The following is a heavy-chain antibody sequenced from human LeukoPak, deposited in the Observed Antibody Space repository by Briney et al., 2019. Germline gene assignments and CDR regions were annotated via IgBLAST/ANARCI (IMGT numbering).Heavy chain of an antibody. Sequence: SQTLSLTCTVSGGSISSGDYYWSWIRQPPGKGLEWIGYIYYSGSTYYNPSLKSRVTISVDTSKNQFSLKVTSVTAADTAVYYCARFGYSYGSVFDYWGQGTLVTVSS. J-gene: IGHJ4*02. D-gene: IGHD5-18*01. CDR3: ARFGYSYGSVFDY. CDR2: IYYSGST. V-gene: IGHV4-30-4*01. CDR1: GGSISSGDYY.